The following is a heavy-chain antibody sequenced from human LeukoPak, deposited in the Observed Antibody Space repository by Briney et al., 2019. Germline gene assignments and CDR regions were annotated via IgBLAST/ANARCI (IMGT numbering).Heavy chain of an antibody. CDR3: ARPGIAAAGHYYFDY. V-gene: IGHV1-69*13. Sequence: SVKVSCKASGYTFTSYGISWVRQAPGQGLEWMGGIIPIFGTANYAQKFQGRVTITADESTSTAYMELSSLRSEDTAVYYCARPGIAAAGHYYFDYWGQGTLVTVSS. CDR2: IIPIFGTA. CDR1: GYTFTSYG. J-gene: IGHJ4*02. D-gene: IGHD6-13*01.